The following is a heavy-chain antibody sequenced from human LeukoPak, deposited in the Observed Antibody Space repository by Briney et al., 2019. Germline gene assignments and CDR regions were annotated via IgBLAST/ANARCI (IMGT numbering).Heavy chain of an antibody. Sequence: GSSVKVSCKASGGTFISYAISWVRQAPGQGLEWMGGIIPIFGTANYAQKFQGTVTITADESTSTAYMELSSLRSEDTAVYYCARYCTNGVCGNDYWGQGTLVTVSS. J-gene: IGHJ4*02. CDR2: IIPIFGTA. CDR3: ARYCTNGVCGNDY. V-gene: IGHV1-69*01. D-gene: IGHD2-8*01. CDR1: GGTFISYA.